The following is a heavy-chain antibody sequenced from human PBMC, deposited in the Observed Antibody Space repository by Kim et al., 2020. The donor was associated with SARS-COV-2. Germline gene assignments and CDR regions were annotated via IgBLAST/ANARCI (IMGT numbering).Heavy chain of an antibody. D-gene: IGHD3-22*01. CDR3: ARLYYDSSGYPDY. J-gene: IGHJ4*02. Sequence: YSPSVQGQVTISADKSISTAYRQWSSLKASDTAMYYCARLYYDSSGYPDYWGQGTLVTVSS. V-gene: IGHV5-51*01.